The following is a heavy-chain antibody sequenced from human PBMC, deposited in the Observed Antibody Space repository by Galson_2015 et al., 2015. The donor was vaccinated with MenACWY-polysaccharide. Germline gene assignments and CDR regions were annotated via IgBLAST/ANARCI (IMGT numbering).Heavy chain of an antibody. Sequence: SLRLSCAASGFTFSTYWMHWVRQAPGKGLVWVSRIKSDGSSTNYADSVKGRFTISRDNAKNPLYLQMNSLRAEDTALCYCARGYSAYDWGQGTLVTVSA. J-gene: IGHJ4*02. D-gene: IGHD5-12*01. CDR3: ARGYSAYD. CDR2: IKSDGSST. CDR1: GFTFSTYW. V-gene: IGHV3-74*01.